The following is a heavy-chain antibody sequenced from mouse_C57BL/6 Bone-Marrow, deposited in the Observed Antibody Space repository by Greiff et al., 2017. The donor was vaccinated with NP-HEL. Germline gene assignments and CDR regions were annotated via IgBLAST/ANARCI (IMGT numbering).Heavy chain of an antibody. CDR3: ARELLWLRRLYFDY. CDR2: IDPSDSYT. Sequence: QVQLQQPGAELVMPGASVKLSCKASGYTFTSYWMHWVKQRPGQGLEWIGEIDPSDSYTNYNQKFKGKSTLTVDKSSSTAYMQLSSLTSEDSAVYYCARELLWLRRLYFDYWDQGTTLTVSS. V-gene: IGHV1-69*01. J-gene: IGHJ2*01. CDR1: GYTFTSYW. D-gene: IGHD2-2*01.